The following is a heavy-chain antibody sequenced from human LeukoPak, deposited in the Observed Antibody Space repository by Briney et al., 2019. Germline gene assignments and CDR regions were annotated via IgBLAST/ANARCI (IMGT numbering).Heavy chain of an antibody. CDR3: AKRGVNRGLDY. CDR1: GFTFSSYA. V-gene: IGHV3-23*01. CDR2: ISGSGGSA. J-gene: IGHJ4*02. D-gene: IGHD1-14*01. Sequence: GGSLRLSCAASGFTFSSYAMGWVRQAPGKGLEWVSAISGSGGSAYYADSVKGRFTISRDNSKNTLYLQMNSLRAEDTAVYYCAKRGVNRGLDYWGQGTLVTVSS.